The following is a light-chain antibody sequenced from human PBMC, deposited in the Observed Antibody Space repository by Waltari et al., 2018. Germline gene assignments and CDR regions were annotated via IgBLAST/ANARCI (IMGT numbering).Light chain of an antibody. J-gene: IGKJ2*01. CDR3: QQRSNWTPHT. CDR2: DAS. V-gene: IGKV3-11*01. CDR1: QSVGTY. Sequence: EIVLTQSPATLSLSPGERATLSCRASQSVGTYLAWYQQKPGQAPRLLIYDASNRATGIPARFRGSGSGTDFTLTISSLEAEDFAVYYCQQRSNWTPHTFGQGARLEIK.